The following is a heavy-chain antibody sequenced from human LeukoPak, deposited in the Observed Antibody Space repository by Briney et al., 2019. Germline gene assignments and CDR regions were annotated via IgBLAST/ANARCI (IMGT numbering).Heavy chain of an antibody. Sequence: SETLSLTCTVSGGSISSYYWSWIRQPPGKGLEWIGYVHYSGSTNYNPSLKSRVTISVDTSKNQFSLKLSSVTAADTAVYYCARGYYYDSSGYWAAFDIWGQGTMVTVSS. J-gene: IGHJ3*02. V-gene: IGHV4-59*01. CDR1: GGSISSYY. D-gene: IGHD3-22*01. CDR2: VHYSGST. CDR3: ARGYYYDSSGYWAAFDI.